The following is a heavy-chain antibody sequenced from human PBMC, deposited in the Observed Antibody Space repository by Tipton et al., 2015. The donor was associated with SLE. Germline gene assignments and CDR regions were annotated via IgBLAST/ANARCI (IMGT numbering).Heavy chain of an antibody. D-gene: IGHD6-19*01. V-gene: IGHV4-31*03. Sequence: TLSLTCTVSSGSISSGGYYWSWIRQHPGRGLEWIGYIYYSGSTYYNPSLKSRVTISVDTSKNQFSLKLNSVTAADTAVYYCARHGAYMSSGWSGAFDIWGQGTMVTVSS. CDR3: ARHGAYMSSGWSGAFDI. CDR2: IYYSGST. J-gene: IGHJ3*02. CDR1: SGSISSGGYY.